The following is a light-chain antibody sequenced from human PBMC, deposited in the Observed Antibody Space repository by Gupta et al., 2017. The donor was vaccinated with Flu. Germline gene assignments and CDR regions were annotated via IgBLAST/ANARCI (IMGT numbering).Light chain of an antibody. CDR3: KQALKSPLT. CDR2: LGS. Sequence: DLVMPRSQLCLSATPGEPASTSCRSSQSLLHSNGYNYLDWYLQKPGQSPQLLIYLGSNRASGVPDRFSGSGSGTDFTLTISSVQAEDVGVYYCKQALKSPLTFGGGTKVEIK. J-gene: IGKJ4*01. CDR1: QSLLHSNGYNY. V-gene: IGKV2-28*01.